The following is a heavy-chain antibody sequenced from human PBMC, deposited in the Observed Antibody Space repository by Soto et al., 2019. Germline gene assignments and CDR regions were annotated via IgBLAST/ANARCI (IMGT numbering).Heavy chain of an antibody. Sequence: PVGSLRLSCAASGFTGSSNYMSWVRQAPGKGLEWVSVIYSGGSTYYADSVKGRFTISRDNSKNTLYLQMNSLRAEDTAVYYCARGTLAYCGGDCYSHYFDYWGQGTLVTVSS. CDR3: ARGTLAYCGGDCYSHYFDY. CDR1: GFTGSSNY. D-gene: IGHD2-21*02. V-gene: IGHV3-66*01. CDR2: IYSGGST. J-gene: IGHJ4*02.